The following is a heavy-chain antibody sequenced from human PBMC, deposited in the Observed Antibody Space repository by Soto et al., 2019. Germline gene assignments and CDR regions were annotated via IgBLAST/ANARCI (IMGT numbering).Heavy chain of an antibody. J-gene: IGHJ6*02. V-gene: IGHV4-61*08. CDR3: AADGGGLQFGYGMDV. CDR1: GAALSSGGYF. CDR2: IYYSGGT. Sequence: KPSETLSLTCTVSGAALSSGGYFYTWVRQPPGKGLEWLGYIYYSGGTNYNPSLKSRVTISLDKSKSQFSLRLISVTAADTAVYYCAADGGGLQFGYGMDVWGQGTTVTVSS. D-gene: IGHD3-10*01.